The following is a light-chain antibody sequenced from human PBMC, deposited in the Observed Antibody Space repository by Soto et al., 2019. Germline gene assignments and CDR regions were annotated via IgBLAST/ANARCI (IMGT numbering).Light chain of an antibody. V-gene: IGLV2-14*01. Sequence: QSALTQPASVSGSPGQSITISCTGTSTDVGRYNYVSWYQQHPGKAPKLMVYDVSNRPSWVSNRFSGSKSGITASLTISGLQAEDEADYYCTSYTSDSTYVCGTGTKVTVL. CDR2: DVS. J-gene: IGLJ1*01. CDR1: STDVGRYNY. CDR3: TSYTSDSTYV.